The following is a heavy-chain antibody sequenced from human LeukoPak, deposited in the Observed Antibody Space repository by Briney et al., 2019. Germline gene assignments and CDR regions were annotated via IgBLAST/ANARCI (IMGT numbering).Heavy chain of an antibody. V-gene: IGHV3-15*01. Sequence: GGSLRLSCAASGFTFSDYYMSWVRQAPGKGLEWVGRIKSKTDGGTTDYAAPVKGRFTISRDDSKNTLYLQMNSLKTEDTAVYYCTTGIVVVPAATSGYYFDYWGQGTLVTVSS. CDR3: TTGIVVVPAATSGYYFDY. J-gene: IGHJ4*02. CDR2: IKSKTDGGTT. CDR1: GFTFSDYY. D-gene: IGHD2-2*01.